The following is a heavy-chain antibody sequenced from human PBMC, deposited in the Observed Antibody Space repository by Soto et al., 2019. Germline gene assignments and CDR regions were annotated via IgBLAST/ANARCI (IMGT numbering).Heavy chain of an antibody. V-gene: IGHV3-15*07. D-gene: IGHD3-10*01. J-gene: IGHJ4*02. CDR1: GFFFNNAW. CDR2: ITSETAGVTT. CDR3: ATALSTTLV. Sequence: QLVESGGGLVKPGGSLRLSCEASGFFFNNAWMNWVRQAPGTGLEWVGRITSETAGVTTDYAAHVEGRFNISRDDSRNTLYLQMTSLKTEDTAVYYCATALSTTLVRGQGTLVTFSS.